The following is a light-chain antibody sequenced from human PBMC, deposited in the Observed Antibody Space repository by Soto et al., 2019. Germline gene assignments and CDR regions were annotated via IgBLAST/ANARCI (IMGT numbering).Light chain of an antibody. Sequence: QPVLTQPPSASGSPGQSVTISCTGTSSDVGGYKYVSWYQQHPGKAPKLMIFEVSKRPSGVPDRFSGSKSGNTASLTVSALQAEDEADYYCCSYAGSNNLVFGGGTKLTVL. CDR2: EVS. J-gene: IGLJ2*01. CDR1: SSDVGGYKY. CDR3: CSYAGSNNLV. V-gene: IGLV2-8*01.